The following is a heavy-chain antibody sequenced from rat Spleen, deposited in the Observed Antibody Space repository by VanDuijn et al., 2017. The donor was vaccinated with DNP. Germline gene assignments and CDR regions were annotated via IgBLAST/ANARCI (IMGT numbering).Heavy chain of an antibody. V-gene: IGHV2S63*01. D-gene: IGHD1-2*01. CDR3: TRDGSPYYSSYMDVMDA. J-gene: IGHJ4*01. CDR2: MWSGGTT. CDR1: DFSLTDYS. Sequence: EVQLKESGPGLVQPSQTLSLTCTVSDFSLTDYSMHWVRQPPGTGLEWMGVMWSGGTTAYNSALKSRLSISRDTSKSQVFLKMNSLQAEDTAIYYCTRDGSPYYSSYMDVMDAWGRGASVTVSS.